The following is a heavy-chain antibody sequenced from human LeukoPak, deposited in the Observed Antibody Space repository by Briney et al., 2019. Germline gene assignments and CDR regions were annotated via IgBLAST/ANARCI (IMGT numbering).Heavy chain of an antibody. V-gene: IGHV3-23*01. CDR2: ISGSSGST. D-gene: IGHD5-18*01. Sequence: GGSLRLSCAASGFTFSSYAMSWVRQAPGKGLEWVTAISGSSGSTYYADSVKGRFTISRDNSKNTLYLQMNSLRAEDTAVYYCAKGVGVGYPAGGIDYWGQGTLVTVSS. CDR1: GFTFSSYA. J-gene: IGHJ4*02. CDR3: AKGVGVGYPAGGIDY.